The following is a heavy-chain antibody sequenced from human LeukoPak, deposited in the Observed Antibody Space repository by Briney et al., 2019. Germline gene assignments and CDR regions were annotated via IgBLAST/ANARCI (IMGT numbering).Heavy chain of an antibody. CDR1: GFTFSSYA. Sequence: GGSLRLSCAASGFTFSSYAMSWVRQAPGKGLEWVSSISSSSSYIYYADSVKGRFTISRDNAKNSLYLQMNSLRAEDTAVYYCARDIMYYYDSSGFDYWGQGTLVTVSS. CDR3: ARDIMYYYDSSGFDY. CDR2: ISSSSSYI. J-gene: IGHJ4*02. D-gene: IGHD3-22*01. V-gene: IGHV3-21*01.